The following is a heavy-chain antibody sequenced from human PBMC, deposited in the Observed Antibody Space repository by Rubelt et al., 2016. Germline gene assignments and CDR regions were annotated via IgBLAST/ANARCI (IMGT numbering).Heavy chain of an antibody. CDR2: INGDGSVT. J-gene: IGHJ5*01. V-gene: IGHV3-74*02. CDR3: GRGELPAAVDS. D-gene: IGHD2-2*01. CDR1: RFTFSSYA. Sequence: EVQLLESGGGLVQPGGSLRLSCAASRFTFSSYAMSWVRQAPGKGLVWVSHINGDGSVTGYTGSVEGRFSVSRDNARNTLYLQMNSLRTEDTAVYYCGRGELPAAVDSWGQGTLVTVSS.